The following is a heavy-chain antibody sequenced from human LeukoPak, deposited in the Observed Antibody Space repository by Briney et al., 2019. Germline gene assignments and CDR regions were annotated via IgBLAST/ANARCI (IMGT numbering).Heavy chain of an antibody. J-gene: IGHJ1*01. D-gene: IGHD2-2*01. CDR2: INPNRGGT. V-gene: IGHV1-2*02. Sequence: ASVKVSCKASGYSFTAYYMHWVRQAPGQGLEWMGWINPNRGGTNYAQRFQGRVTMTRDTSISTAYMELSRLRSDDTAVYYCATIVVVPAAMNHFQHWGQGTLVTVSS. CDR3: ATIVVVPAAMNHFQH. CDR1: GYSFTAYY.